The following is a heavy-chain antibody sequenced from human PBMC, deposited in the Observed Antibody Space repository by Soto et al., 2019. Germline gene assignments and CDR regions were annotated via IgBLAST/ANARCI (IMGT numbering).Heavy chain of an antibody. V-gene: IGHV3-11*06. CDR1: GFTFSDYF. CDR2: INNDATYR. CDR3: GKGDTIFGVVDD. D-gene: IGHD3-3*01. J-gene: IGHJ4*02. Sequence: PGGTLRLSCARSGFTFSDYFITWIRQAPGKGLEWISYINNDATYRKYADSVKGRFTVSRDNAKNSVFLQMNSLRPEDTALYYCGKGDTIFGVVDDWGPGTLVTVSS.